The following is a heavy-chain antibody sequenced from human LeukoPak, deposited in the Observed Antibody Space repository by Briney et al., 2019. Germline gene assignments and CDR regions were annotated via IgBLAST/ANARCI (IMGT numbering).Heavy chain of an antibody. CDR1: GFTFSNAW. CDR2: IWYDGSNK. J-gene: IGHJ4*02. CDR3: ARDHSSGWYSDYFDY. V-gene: IGHV3-33*08. Sequence: PGGSLRPSCAGSGFTFSNAWMSWVRQAPGKGLEWVAVIWYDGSNKYYADSVKGRFTISRDNSKNTLYLQMNSLRAEDTAVYYCARDHSSGWYSDYFDYWGQGTLVTVSS. D-gene: IGHD6-19*01.